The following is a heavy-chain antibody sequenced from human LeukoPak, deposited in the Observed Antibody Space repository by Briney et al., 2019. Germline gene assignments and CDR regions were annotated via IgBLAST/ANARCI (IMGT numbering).Heavy chain of an antibody. Sequence: ASVKVSCKASGYTFTSYDINWVRQATGQGLEWMGRMNPNSGNTGYAQKFQGRVTMTRNTSISTAYMELSSLRSEDTAVYYCAIKVGAAGTPNWFDPWGQGTLVTVSS. CDR3: AIKVGAAGTPNWFDP. J-gene: IGHJ5*02. D-gene: IGHD6-13*01. V-gene: IGHV1-8*01. CDR1: GYTFTSYD. CDR2: MNPNSGNT.